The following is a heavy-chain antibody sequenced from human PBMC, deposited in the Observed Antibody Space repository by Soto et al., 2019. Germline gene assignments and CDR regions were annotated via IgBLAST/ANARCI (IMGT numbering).Heavy chain of an antibody. CDR3: ARGIKYGAYSRWFDP. V-gene: IGHV1-8*01. Sequence: QVQLVQSGAEVKKPGASVKVSCKASGYTFTSYDINWVRQATGQGLEYLGWMNPNSGNTGYVQKFQGRVTMTMDTSIITAYMELSSLRSEDSAVYFCARGIKYGAYSRWFDPWGQGTLVTVSS. CDR2: MNPNSGNT. D-gene: IGHD4-17*01. J-gene: IGHJ5*02. CDR1: GYTFTSYD.